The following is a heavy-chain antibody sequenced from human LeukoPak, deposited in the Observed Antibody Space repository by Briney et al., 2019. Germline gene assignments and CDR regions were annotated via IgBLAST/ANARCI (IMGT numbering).Heavy chain of an antibody. CDR3: ARADFWSGYYLDY. V-gene: IGHV4-61*02. CDR1: GGSISSGSYY. CDR2: IYTSGST. D-gene: IGHD3-3*01. Sequence: SETLSLTCTVSGGSISSGSYYWSWIRQPAGKGLEWIGRIYTSGSTNYNPSLRSRVTISVDTSKNQFSLKLSSVTAADTAVYYCARADFWSGYYLDYWGQGTLVTVSS. J-gene: IGHJ4*02.